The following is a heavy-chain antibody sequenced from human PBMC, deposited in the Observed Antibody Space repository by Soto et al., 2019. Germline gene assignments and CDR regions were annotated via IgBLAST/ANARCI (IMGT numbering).Heavy chain of an antibody. Sequence: NPGGSLRLSCAAFGLTFSVSYMTWIRKAPGKGLEWISHISDSATTMYYADSVKGRFTISRDNARKSLFLHMNSLRAEDTAVYYCARDTAFISSLGFDPWGQGTLVTVSS. CDR3: ARDTAFISSLGFDP. J-gene: IGHJ5*02. D-gene: IGHD3-22*01. CDR1: GLTFSVSY. V-gene: IGHV3-11*01. CDR2: ISDSATTM.